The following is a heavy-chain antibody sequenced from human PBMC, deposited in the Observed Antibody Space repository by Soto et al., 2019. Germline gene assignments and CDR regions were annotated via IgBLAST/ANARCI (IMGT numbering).Heavy chain of an antibody. Sequence: EVQLLESGGGLVQTGGSLRLSCTASGFTFSSYAMNWVRQAPGKGLEWVSVISGSGDSTYYADSVKGRFTISRDNSKNTLYLQMKSLRAEDTAVYYCASRTSGWYFDYWGQGTVVTVSS. CDR3: ASRTSGWYFDY. J-gene: IGHJ4*02. D-gene: IGHD6-19*01. V-gene: IGHV3-23*01. CDR1: GFTFSSYA. CDR2: ISGSGDST.